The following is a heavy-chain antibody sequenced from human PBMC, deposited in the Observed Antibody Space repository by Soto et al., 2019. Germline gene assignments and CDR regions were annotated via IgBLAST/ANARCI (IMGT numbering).Heavy chain of an antibody. V-gene: IGHV2-5*02. J-gene: IGHJ4*02. CDR2: IYWDDDK. CDR3: AHRRAYCGGDCYGYFDY. Sequence: QITLKESGPTLVKPTQTLTLTCTFSGFSLSTSGVGVGWIRQPPGKALEWLALIYWDDDKRYSPSLKSRLTITKDTSKNQVVLTMTHMDPVDTATYYCAHRRAYCGGDCYGYFDYWGQGTLVTVSS. D-gene: IGHD2-21*02. CDR1: GFSLSTSGVG.